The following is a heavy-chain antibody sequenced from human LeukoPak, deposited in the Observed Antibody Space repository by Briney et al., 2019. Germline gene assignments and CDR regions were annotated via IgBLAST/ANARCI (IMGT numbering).Heavy chain of an antibody. D-gene: IGHD1-1*01. CDR1: GGTFSSCA. CDR2: TIPIFGIA. J-gene: IGHJ3*02. V-gene: IGHV1-69*04. Sequence: ASVKVSCKASGGTFSSCAISWVRQAPGQGLEWMGRTIPIFGIANYAQKFQGRVTITADKSTSTAYMELSSLRSEDTAVYYCARRDRTGNAFDIWGQGTMVTVSS. CDR3: ARRDRTGNAFDI.